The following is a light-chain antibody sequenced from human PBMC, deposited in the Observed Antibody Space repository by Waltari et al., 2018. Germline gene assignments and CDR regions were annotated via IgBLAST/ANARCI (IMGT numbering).Light chain of an antibody. CDR1: QNIITY. J-gene: IGKJ2*01. CDR2: GVS. Sequence: DIHMTQSPSSLSASVGYRVTITCRASQNIITYLNWYQHKPGRAPEVLIYGVSSLYRGVPSRFSGSGSGTDFTLTITSLQPEDFGIYYCQQSYSSPYTFGQGTKLGIK. V-gene: IGKV1-39*01. CDR3: QQSYSSPYT.